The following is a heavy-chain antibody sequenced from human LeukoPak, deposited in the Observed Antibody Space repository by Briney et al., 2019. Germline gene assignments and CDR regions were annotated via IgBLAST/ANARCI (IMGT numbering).Heavy chain of an antibody. CDR2: TYYMSKWYN. D-gene: IGHD3-10*01. CDR3: ARVLQERITMVRGVIRPFDI. Sequence: SQTLSLTCAISGDSGSSNSAAWNWIRQTPSRGLEWMGGTYYMSKWYNDYAVSVKSRITINPDTSKNQFSLQLNSVTPEDTAVYYCARVLQERITMVRGVIRPFDIWGQGTMVTVSS. V-gene: IGHV6-1*01. J-gene: IGHJ3*02. CDR1: GDSGSSNSAA.